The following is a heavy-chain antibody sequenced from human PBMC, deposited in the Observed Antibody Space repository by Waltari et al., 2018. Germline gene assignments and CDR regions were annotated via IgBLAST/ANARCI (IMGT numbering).Heavy chain of an antibody. CDR3: AREAPNYYYYMDV. V-gene: IGHV3-21*01. J-gene: IGHJ6*03. Sequence: VQLVESGGGLVKLAGSLRLSCSASGLTFSSSSMNWVRPAPGKGLQWVASIGGNDGSIYYADSIKGRFTVSRDNARSSLFLQMNSLRADDTALYFCAREAPNYYYYMDVWGKGTTVTVSS. CDR2: IGGNDGSI. CDR1: GLTFSSSS.